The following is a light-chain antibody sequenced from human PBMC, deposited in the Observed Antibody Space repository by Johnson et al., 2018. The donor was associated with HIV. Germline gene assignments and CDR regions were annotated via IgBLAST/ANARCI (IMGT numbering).Light chain of an antibody. V-gene: IGLV1-51*02. CDR1: SSNIGNNY. CDR3: GTWDSSLSANV. J-gene: IGLJ1*01. Sequence: QPVLTQPPSVSAAPGQKVAISCSGSSSNIGNNYVSWYQQLPRTAPKLLIYENNKRPSGIPDRFSGSKSGTSATLGITGLQTGDEADYYCGTWDSSLSANVFGTGTNVTVL. CDR2: ENN.